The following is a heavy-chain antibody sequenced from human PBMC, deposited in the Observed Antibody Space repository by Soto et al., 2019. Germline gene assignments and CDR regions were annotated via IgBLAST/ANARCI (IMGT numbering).Heavy chain of an antibody. CDR1: GFTFSSYE. D-gene: IGHD3-22*01. CDR3: ATSLSGYFYNY. J-gene: IGHJ4*02. CDR2: IHINVDTT. Sequence: QPXGSLRLSCAASGFTFSSYEMMWVRQAPGKGLEWVSYIHINVDTTYYADSVKGRFTISRDNAKNSMYLQMNSLRAGDTAVYYCATSLSGYFYNYWGQGTLVTVSS. V-gene: IGHV3-48*03.